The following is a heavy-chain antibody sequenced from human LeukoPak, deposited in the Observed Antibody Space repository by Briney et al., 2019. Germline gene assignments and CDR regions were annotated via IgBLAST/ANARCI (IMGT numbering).Heavy chain of an antibody. CDR1: GFTFSDYY. Sequence: GGSLRLSCAASGFTFSDYYMSWIRQAPGKGLEWVSYISTSGDIIHYTDSVKGRFTISRDDARHSLYLHMTSLQAEDQAVYCFASSSGSSALGHGTLVIVFS. J-gene: IGHJ5*01. CDR3: ASSSGSSA. CDR2: ISTSGDII. V-gene: IGHV3-11*01. D-gene: IGHD3-10*01.